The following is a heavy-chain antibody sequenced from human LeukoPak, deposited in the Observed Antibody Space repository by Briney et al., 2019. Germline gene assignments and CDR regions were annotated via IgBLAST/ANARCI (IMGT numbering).Heavy chain of an antibody. D-gene: IGHD3-22*01. Sequence: PSGTLSLTCAVSGGSISSSNWWSWVRQPPGKGLEWIGSIYYSGGTYYNPSLRSRVTMFVDTSKNQFSLKLGSVTAADTAVYYCARHHYDSSGYTYYFDYWGQGTLVTVSS. CDR2: IYYSGGT. CDR3: ARHHYDSSGYTYYFDY. J-gene: IGHJ4*02. V-gene: IGHV4-4*02. CDR1: GGSISSSNW.